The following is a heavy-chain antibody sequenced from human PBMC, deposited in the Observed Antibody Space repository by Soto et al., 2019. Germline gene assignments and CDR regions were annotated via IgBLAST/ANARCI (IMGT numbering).Heavy chain of an antibody. D-gene: IGHD3-22*01. CDR1: GFTFSSYA. CDR3: AKVGGDYYDSSGYYWSFSYFDY. CDR2: ISGSGGST. Sequence: VGSLRLSCAASGFTFSSYAMSWVRPAPGKGLEWVSAISGSGGSTYYADSVKGRFTISRDNSKNTLYLQMNSLRAEDTAVYYCAKVGGDYYDSSGYYWSFSYFDYWGQGTLVTVSS. J-gene: IGHJ4*02. V-gene: IGHV3-23*01.